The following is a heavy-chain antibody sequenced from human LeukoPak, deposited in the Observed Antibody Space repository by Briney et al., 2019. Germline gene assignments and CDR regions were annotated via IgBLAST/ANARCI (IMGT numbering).Heavy chain of an antibody. CDR2: ISSSSSYI. V-gene: IGHV3-21*01. J-gene: IGHJ4*02. D-gene: IGHD2-15*01. Sequence: GGSLRLSCAASGFTFSAYSMNWVRQAPGKGLDWVSSISSSSSYIYYADSVKGRFTISRDNAKNSLYLQMNSLRAEDTAVYYCARDLEEYCSGGSCSLFDYWGQGTLVTVSS. CDR3: ARDLEEYCSGGSCSLFDY. CDR1: GFTFSAYS.